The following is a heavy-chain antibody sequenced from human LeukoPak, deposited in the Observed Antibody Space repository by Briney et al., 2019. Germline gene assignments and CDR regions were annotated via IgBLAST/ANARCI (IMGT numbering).Heavy chain of an antibody. Sequence: PGGSLRLSCAASGFSFSNYAMSWVRQAPGKGLEWVSSISSSSSYIYYADSVKGRFTISRDNAKNSLYLQMNSLRAEDTAVYYCARGNRKEASPLYYYYYMDVWGKGTTVTVSS. CDR2: ISSSSSYI. CDR3: ARGNRKEASPLYYYYYMDV. D-gene: IGHD3-16*02. J-gene: IGHJ6*03. V-gene: IGHV3-21*01. CDR1: GFSFSNYA.